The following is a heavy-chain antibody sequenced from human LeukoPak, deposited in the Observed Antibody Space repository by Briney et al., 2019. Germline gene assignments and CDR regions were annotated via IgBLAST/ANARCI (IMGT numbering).Heavy chain of an antibody. Sequence: PGGSLRLSRAASGFTFSNAWMSWVRQAPGKGLEWVGRIKSKTDGGTTDYAAPVKGRFTISRDDSKNTLYLQMNSLKTEDTAVYYCTTDIVVVPFDYWGQGTLVTVSS. CDR3: TTDIVVVPFDY. V-gene: IGHV3-15*01. CDR1: GFTFSNAW. CDR2: IKSKTDGGTT. D-gene: IGHD2-2*01. J-gene: IGHJ4*02.